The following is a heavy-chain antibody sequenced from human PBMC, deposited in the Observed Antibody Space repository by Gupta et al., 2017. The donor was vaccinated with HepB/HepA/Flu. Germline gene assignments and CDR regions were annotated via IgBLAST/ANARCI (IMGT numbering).Heavy chain of an antibody. J-gene: IGHJ3*02. Sequence: EVQLVESGGGLVQPGRSLRLSCAASGFTFDDYAMHWVRQAPGKGLEWVSGISWNSGSIDYADSGRGRFTISRDNAKNSLYLQMNSLRYEETALYYCVKDMETIVGLEDVFDIWGPGTMVTVS. CDR2: ISWNSGSI. CDR3: VKDMETIVGLEDVFDI. V-gene: IGHV3-9*01. D-gene: IGHD3/OR15-3a*01. CDR1: GFTFDDYA.